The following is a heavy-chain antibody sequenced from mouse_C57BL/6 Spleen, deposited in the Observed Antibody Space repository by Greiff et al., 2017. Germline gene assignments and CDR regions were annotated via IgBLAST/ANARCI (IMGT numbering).Heavy chain of an antibody. J-gene: IGHJ4*01. CDR1: GYTFTSYW. Sequence: QVQLQQSGAELVKPGASVQLSCKASGYTFTSYWMHWVKQRPGRGLEWIGRIDPNSGGTKYNEKFKSKATLTVAKPSSTAYMQLSSLTSEDSAVYYCARAGYGSHYDAMDYWGQGTSLTVSS. CDR3: ARAGYGSHYDAMDY. V-gene: IGHV1-72*01. CDR2: IDPNSGGT. D-gene: IGHD1-1*01.